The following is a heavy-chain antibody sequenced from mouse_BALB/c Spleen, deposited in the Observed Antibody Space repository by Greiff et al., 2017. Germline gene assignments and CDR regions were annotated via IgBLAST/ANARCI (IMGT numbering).Heavy chain of an antibody. CDR1: GYTFTSYW. J-gene: IGHJ2*01. CDR3: AGWLPFDY. V-gene: IGHV1-7*01. CDR2: INPSTGYT. Sequence: VQLQQSGAELAKPGASVKMSCKASGYTFTSYWMHWVKQRPGQGLEWIGYINPSTGYTEYNQKFKDKATLTADKSSSTAYMQLSSLTSEDSAVYSCAGWLPFDYWGQGTTLTVSS. D-gene: IGHD2-2*01.